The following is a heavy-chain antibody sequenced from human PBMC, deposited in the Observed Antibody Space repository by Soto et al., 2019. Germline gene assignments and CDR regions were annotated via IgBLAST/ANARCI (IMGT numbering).Heavy chain of an antibody. CDR1: GFTFSVYS. V-gene: IGHV3-48*02. Sequence: EVQLVESGGDLVPREGSLRLSCVASGFTFSVYSMNWVRQAPGKGLEWFSYITSDTKTIKYADSVKGRFTISRDNAKNSVYLQMNSLRDEDTAVYYCARSVEGHFDYWGQGTVVTVSS. CDR2: ITSDTKTI. CDR3: ARSVEGHFDY. J-gene: IGHJ4*02. D-gene: IGHD6-19*01.